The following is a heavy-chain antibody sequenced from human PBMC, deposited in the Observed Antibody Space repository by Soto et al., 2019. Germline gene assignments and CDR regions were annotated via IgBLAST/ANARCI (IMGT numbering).Heavy chain of an antibody. V-gene: IGHV4-39*07. Sequence: SETLSLTCTVSGGSISSSSYYWGWIRQPPGKGLEWIGSIYHSGSTYYNPSLKSRVTISVDTSKNQFSLKLSSVTAADTAVYYCARDGSGWYGDAFDIWGRGTMVTVSS. J-gene: IGHJ3*02. D-gene: IGHD6-19*01. CDR2: IYHSGST. CDR3: ARDGSGWYGDAFDI. CDR1: GGSISSSSYY.